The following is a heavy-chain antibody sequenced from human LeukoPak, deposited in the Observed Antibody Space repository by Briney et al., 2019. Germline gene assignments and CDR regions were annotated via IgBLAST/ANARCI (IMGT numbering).Heavy chain of an antibody. J-gene: IGHJ4*02. Sequence: SETLSLTCGVSGYSISRGYYWAWIWQPPGKGLEWIGTIYHTGSTYYNPSLESRVTISVDTSKNEFSLNLNSVTAADTAVYYCARAGWIITSGIDYWGQGALVTVSS. CDR2: IYHTGST. CDR1: GYSISRGYY. D-gene: IGHD3-10*01. V-gene: IGHV4-38-2*01. CDR3: ARAGWIITSGIDY.